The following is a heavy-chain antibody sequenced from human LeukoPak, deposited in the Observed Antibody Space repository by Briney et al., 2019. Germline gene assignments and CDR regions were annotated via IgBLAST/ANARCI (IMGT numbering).Heavy chain of an antibody. CDR1: GGSISSGGYS. Sequence: SETLSLTCAVSGGSISSGGYSWSWIRQPPGKGLEWIGYNYHSGSTYYNPSLKSRVTISVDRSKNQFSLKLSSVTAADTAVYYCARDRPYDHGNAFDIWGQGTMVTVSS. J-gene: IGHJ3*02. V-gene: IGHV4-30-2*01. D-gene: IGHD4-17*01. CDR2: NYHSGST. CDR3: ARDRPYDHGNAFDI.